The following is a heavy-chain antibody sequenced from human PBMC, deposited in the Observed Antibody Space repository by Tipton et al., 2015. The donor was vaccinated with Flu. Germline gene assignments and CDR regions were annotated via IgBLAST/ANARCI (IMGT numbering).Heavy chain of an antibody. J-gene: IGHJ4*02. CDR1: GGSVSSAYC. CDR3: ARLVGYTSSWRFDS. Sequence: TLSLTCTVSGGSVSSAYCWGWVRQSPGQGLEWIGNICPGSPYYNSSLRSRVTISLVTSKIQFSLRLTSVTAADTAVYYCARLVGYTSSWRFDSWGQGTLVTVSS. D-gene: IGHD6-13*01. CDR2: ICPGSP. V-gene: IGHV4-38-2*02.